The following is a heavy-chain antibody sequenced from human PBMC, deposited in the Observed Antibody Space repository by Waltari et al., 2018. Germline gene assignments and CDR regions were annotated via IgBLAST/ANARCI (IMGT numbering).Heavy chain of an antibody. CDR1: GFTFSSYW. CDR3: ASSVLLRGGY. CDR2: INSDGSSK. D-gene: IGHD1-26*01. Sequence: EVQLVESGGGLVQPGGSLRLSCAASGFTFSSYWMHWVRQAPGKGLVWVSRINSDGSSKSYAGSVKGRFTISRDNAKNTLYLQMNSLRAEDTAVYYCASSVLLRGGYWGQGTLVTVSS. J-gene: IGHJ4*02. V-gene: IGHV3-74*01.